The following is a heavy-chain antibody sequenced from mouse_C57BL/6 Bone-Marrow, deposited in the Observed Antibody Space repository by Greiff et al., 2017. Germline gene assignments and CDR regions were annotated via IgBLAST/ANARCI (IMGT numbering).Heavy chain of an antibody. CDR1: GYTFTSYW. D-gene: IGHD1-1*01. V-gene: IGHV1-69*01. J-gene: IGHJ3*01. CDR2: IDPSDSYT. Sequence: QVQLQQPGAELVMPGASVKLSCKASGYTFTSYWMHWVKQRPGQGLEWIGEIDPSDSYTNYNQKFKGKSTLTVDKSSSTAYMQLSSLTSADSAVYYCAREIYYYGSSPPWCAYWGQGTLVTVSA. CDR3: AREIYYYGSSPPWCAY.